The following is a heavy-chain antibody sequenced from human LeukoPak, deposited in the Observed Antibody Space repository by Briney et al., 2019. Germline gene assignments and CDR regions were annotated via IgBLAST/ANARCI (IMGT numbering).Heavy chain of an antibody. V-gene: IGHV3-15*01. CDR3: TTERGEWFGELSGENLDY. CDR2: IKSKTDGGTT. Sequence: PGGSLRLSCAPSGFTFSDAWMNWVGQVPGKGLGWVGRIKSKTDGGTTDYAAPVKGRFTISTDDSKNTLYLQMNSLKTEHTAVYYCTTERGEWFGELSGENLDYWGQGTLVTVSS. D-gene: IGHD3-10*01. J-gene: IGHJ4*02. CDR1: GFTFSDAW.